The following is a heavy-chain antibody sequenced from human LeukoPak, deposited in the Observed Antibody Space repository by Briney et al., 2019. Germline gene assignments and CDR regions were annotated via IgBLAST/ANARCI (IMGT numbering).Heavy chain of an antibody. V-gene: IGHV3-64*01. CDR1: GFTFSSYA. Sequence: GGSLRLSCAASGFTFSSYAMHWVRQAPGKGLEYVSAISSNGGSTYYANSVKGRFTISRDNSKTTLYLQMGSLRAEDMAVYYCARGRRVVVPPGYMDVWGKGTTVTVSS. CDR3: ARGRRVVVPPGYMDV. CDR2: ISSNGGST. J-gene: IGHJ6*03. D-gene: IGHD2-2*01.